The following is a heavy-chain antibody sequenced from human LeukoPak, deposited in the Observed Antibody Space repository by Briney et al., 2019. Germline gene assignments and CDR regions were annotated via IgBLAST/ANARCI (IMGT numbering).Heavy chain of an antibody. V-gene: IGHV1-24*01. J-gene: IGHJ4*02. Sequence: ASVKVSCKVSGYTLTELSMHWVRQAPGKGLEWMGGFDPEDGETIYAQKFQGRVTMTEDTSTDTAYMELSSLRSEDTAVYYCATDKKAEGGYEFGYWGQGTLVTVSS. CDR2: FDPEDGET. CDR1: GYTLTELS. CDR3: ATDKKAEGGYEFGY. D-gene: IGHD5-12*01.